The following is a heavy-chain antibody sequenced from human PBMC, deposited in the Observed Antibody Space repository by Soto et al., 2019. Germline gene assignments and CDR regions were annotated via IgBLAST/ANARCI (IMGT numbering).Heavy chain of an antibody. CDR2: IYSGGTT. Sequence: PGGTLRLSCAGSGFTVSSNYMSWVRLAPGKGLEWVSIIYSGGTTQYADSVKGRFTISKDNSKNTLHLQMISLRDEDTAIYYCEKRHRTNPGELDYWGQGTMVTVSS. J-gene: IGHJ4*02. D-gene: IGHD1-26*01. CDR3: EKRHRTNPGELDY. CDR1: GFTVSSNY. V-gene: IGHV3-66*04.